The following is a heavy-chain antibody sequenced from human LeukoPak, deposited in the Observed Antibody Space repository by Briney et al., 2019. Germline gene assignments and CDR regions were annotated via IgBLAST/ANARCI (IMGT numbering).Heavy chain of an antibody. CDR2: ISSSSSII. J-gene: IGHJ6*02. CDR3: AKSGRYYYYGMDV. V-gene: IGHV3-48*01. Sequence: PGGSLRLSCAASGFTFSSYNMNWVRQAPGKGLEWVSYISSSSSIIYYADSVKGRFTISRDNGKSSLYLQMNSLRAEDTAVYYCAKSGRYYYYGMDVWGQGTTVTVSS. D-gene: IGHD3-3*01. CDR1: GFTFSSYN.